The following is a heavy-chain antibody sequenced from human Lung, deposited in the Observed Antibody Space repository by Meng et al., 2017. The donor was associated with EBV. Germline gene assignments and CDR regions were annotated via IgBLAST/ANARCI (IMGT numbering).Heavy chain of an antibody. J-gene: IGHJ4*02. Sequence: LHLGRAGLLRAVGTLSLGCAFFGGSLRGSYWSWIRQPPGKGLEWIGEINHSGSTNYNPSLKSRVTISVDTSKNQFSLKLSSVTAADTAVYYCAATVNDGYFDYWGQGTRVPGSS. V-gene: IGHV4-34*01. CDR2: INHSGST. CDR1: GGSLRGSY. D-gene: IGHD4-11*01. CDR3: AATVNDGYFDY.